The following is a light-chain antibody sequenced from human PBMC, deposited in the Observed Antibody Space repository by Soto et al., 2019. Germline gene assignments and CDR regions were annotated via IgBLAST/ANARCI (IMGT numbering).Light chain of an antibody. V-gene: IGLV1-40*01. J-gene: IGLJ3*02. CDR2: GDS. CDR3: QTFDSTLTISWV. CDR1: SSNIGRGYD. Sequence: QSVLTQPPSVSGAPGQTATISCTGSSSNIGRGYDVHWYQQVPGSAPRLLLSGDSNRPSGVPDRFSGSRSGTSASLAITGLQAEDEADYYCQTFDSTLTISWVFGGGTQLTVL.